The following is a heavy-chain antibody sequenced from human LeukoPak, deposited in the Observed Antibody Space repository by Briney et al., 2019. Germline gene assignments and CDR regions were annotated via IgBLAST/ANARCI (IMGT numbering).Heavy chain of an antibody. CDR1: GFTVSSNY. J-gene: IGHJ4*02. CDR3: AGGPRWLAFDY. V-gene: IGHV3-53*01. D-gene: IGHD6-19*01. CDR2: IYNGVNT. Sequence: PGGSLRLSCAASGFTVSSNYMAWVRQAPGKGLEWVSVIYNGVNTNYADSVKGRFTISRDNSKNTLYLQMNSLRAEDTAVYCCAGGPRWLAFDYWGQGTLVTVSS.